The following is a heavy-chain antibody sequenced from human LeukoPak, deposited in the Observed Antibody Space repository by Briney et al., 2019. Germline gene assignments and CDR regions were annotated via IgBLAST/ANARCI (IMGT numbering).Heavy chain of an antibody. D-gene: IGHD3-22*01. CDR3: ARYSYYYDSSGYDY. J-gene: IGHJ4*02. CDR1: GGSFSGYY. V-gene: IGHV4-34*01. Sequence: PSETLSLTCAVYGGSFSGYYWSWIRQPPGKGLEWIGEINLSGSTNYNPSLKSRVTISVDTSKNQFSLKLSSVTAADTAVYYCARYSYYYDSSGYDYWGQGTLVTVSS. CDR2: INLSGST.